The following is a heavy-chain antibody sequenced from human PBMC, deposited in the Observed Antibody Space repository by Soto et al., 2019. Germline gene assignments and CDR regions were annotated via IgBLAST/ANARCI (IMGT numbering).Heavy chain of an antibody. Sequence: SETLSLTCAVSGGSISSGGYSWSWIRQPPGKGLEWIGYMYHSGSTYYNPSLKSRVTISVDRSKNQFSLKVNSVTAADTAVYYCARDHPHSYGVYYFDYWGQGTPVTVSS. CDR3: ARDHPHSYGVYYFDY. V-gene: IGHV4-30-2*01. CDR2: MYHSGST. D-gene: IGHD5-18*01. CDR1: GGSISSGGYS. J-gene: IGHJ4*02.